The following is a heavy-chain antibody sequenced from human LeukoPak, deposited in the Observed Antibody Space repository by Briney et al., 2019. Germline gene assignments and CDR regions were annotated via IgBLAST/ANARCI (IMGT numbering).Heavy chain of an antibody. CDR2: ISGSGGST. D-gene: IGHD2-15*01. V-gene: IGHV3-23*01. J-gene: IGHJ4*02. CDR1: VFPFNSYR. Sequence: PGGSLRLSCVASVFPFNSYRMTWVRQAPWKGLEWVSDISGSGGSTYYVDSVKGRFTISRDNSKNTLYLQMNSLRAEDTAVYYCAKTTGSGYFDYWGQGTLVTVSS. CDR3: AKTTGSGYFDY.